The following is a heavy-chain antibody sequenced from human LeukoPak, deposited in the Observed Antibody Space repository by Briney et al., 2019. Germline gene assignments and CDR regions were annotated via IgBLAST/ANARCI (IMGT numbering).Heavy chain of an antibody. CDR1: GFIFSSYS. CDR2: ISGSGGST. Sequence: GGSLRLSCAASGFIFSSYSMNWVRQAPGKGLEWVSAISGSGGSTYYADSVKGRFTISRDNSKNTLYLQMNSLRAEDTAVYYCAKAEEDGDYSNWGQGTLVTVSS. V-gene: IGHV3-23*01. J-gene: IGHJ4*02. CDR3: AKAEEDGDYSN. D-gene: IGHD4-11*01.